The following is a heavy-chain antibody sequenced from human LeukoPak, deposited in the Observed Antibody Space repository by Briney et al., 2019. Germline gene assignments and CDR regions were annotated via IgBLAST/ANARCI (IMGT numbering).Heavy chain of an antibody. J-gene: IGHJ4*02. CDR1: GGSISSSSYY. D-gene: IGHD3-3*01. CDR2: IYYSGST. CDR3: ARLQRKITIFGVVIHYFDY. Sequence: SETLSLTCTVSGGSISSSSYYWGWIRQPPGKGLEWVGSIYYSGSTYYNPSLKSRATISVDTSKNQFSLKLSSVTAADTAVYYCARLQRKITIFGVVIHYFDYWGQGTLVTVSS. V-gene: IGHV4-39*01.